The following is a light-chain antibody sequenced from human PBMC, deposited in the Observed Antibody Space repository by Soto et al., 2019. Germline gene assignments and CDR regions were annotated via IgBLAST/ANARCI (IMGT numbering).Light chain of an antibody. CDR2: DAC. CDR3: QQYTSDSYS. J-gene: IGKJ2*03. CDR1: QSISRW. V-gene: IGKV1-5*01. Sequence: DIQMTQFPSTLSASVGDRVTITCRASQSISRWLAWSQQKPGKAPNLLVSDACILKSGVPLRFSGTGSGTEFALTIGMLQPDDFAPYYCQQYTSDSYSFGQGTKVEIK.